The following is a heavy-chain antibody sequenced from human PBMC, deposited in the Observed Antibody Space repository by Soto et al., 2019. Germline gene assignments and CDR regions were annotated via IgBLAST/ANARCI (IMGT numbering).Heavy chain of an antibody. CDR2: IYPGDSDT. Sequence: GESLKISCRGSGYRFTSYWIGWVRPMPGKGLVWMGIIYPGDSDTRYSPSFQGQVTISADKSISTAYLQWSSLKASDTAMYYCARSSTPYYYGSGSPKYYYYGMDVWGQGTTVTVSS. D-gene: IGHD3-10*01. CDR3: ARSSTPYYYGSGSPKYYYYGMDV. CDR1: GYRFTSYW. V-gene: IGHV5-51*01. J-gene: IGHJ6*02.